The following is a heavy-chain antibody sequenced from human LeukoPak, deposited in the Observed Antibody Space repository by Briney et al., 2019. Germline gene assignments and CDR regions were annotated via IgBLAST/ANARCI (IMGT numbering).Heavy chain of an antibody. D-gene: IGHD3-16*01. CDR1: GFILRNYA. J-gene: IGHJ3*02. Sequence: GRCLRLSCAASGFILRNYAMHGVRQAPSKGLEWVAVISFHGSDTDYADSVKGRFPFSRDNSKNTLHLPLNTLRTDDTAVYYCARDQGATDAFDIWGQGTMVTVSS. CDR3: ARDQGATDAFDI. V-gene: IGHV3-30*04. CDR2: ISFHGSDT.